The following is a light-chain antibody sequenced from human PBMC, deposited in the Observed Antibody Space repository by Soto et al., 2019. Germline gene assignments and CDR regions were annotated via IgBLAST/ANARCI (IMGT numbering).Light chain of an antibody. CDR1: QSVSSN. CDR2: GAS. V-gene: IGKV3-15*01. Sequence: EIVMTQSPATLSVSPGGRATLSCRASQSVSSNLAWYQQKPGQAPRLLIYGASTRATGIPARFSGSGSGTEFTLTISSLQSEDVAVYYCQQYNNWPPFTFGPGTKVDIK. J-gene: IGKJ3*01. CDR3: QQYNNWPPFT.